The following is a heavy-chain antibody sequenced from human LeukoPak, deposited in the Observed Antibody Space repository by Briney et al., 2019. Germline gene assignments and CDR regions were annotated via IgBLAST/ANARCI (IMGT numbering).Heavy chain of an antibody. Sequence: ASVKVSCKASGYTFTGYYMHWVRQAPGQGLEWMGWINPNSGGTNYAQKFQGRVTMTRGTSISTAYMELSRLRSDDTAVYYCARLAGLSSSYRHPYYYYGMDVWGQGTTVTVSS. J-gene: IGHJ6*02. V-gene: IGHV1-2*02. CDR2: INPNSGGT. D-gene: IGHD6-13*01. CDR3: ARLAGLSSSYRHPYYYYGMDV. CDR1: GYTFTGYY.